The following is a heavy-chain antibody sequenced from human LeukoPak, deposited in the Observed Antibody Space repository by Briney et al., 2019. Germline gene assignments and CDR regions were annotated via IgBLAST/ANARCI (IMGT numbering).Heavy chain of an antibody. CDR2: ISNTGSTI. V-gene: IGHV3-48*03. Sequence: HPGGSLRLSCAASGFTFSSYEMNWVRQAPGKGLEWVSYISNTGSTIYYADSVKGRFTFSRDNAKNSLYLQMNSLRAEDTAVYYCARVGVREDAFDIWGQGTMVTVSS. CDR1: GFTFSSYE. D-gene: IGHD3-10*01. CDR3: ARVGVREDAFDI. J-gene: IGHJ3*02.